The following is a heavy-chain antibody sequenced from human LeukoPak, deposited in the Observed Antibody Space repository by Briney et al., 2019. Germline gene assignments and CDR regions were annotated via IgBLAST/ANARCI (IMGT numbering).Heavy chain of an antibody. CDR1: GFTFSSYA. CDR3: ARGPPRGYSYGFGYFDY. CDR2: ISDSPDIT. Sequence: GGSLRLSCVASGFTFSSYAMNWVRQAPGKGLEWLSLISDSPDITYYTDSVKSRFTISRDNSKNTLYLQMNSLRAEDTAVYYCARGPPRGYSYGFGYFDYWGQGTLVTVSS. D-gene: IGHD5-18*01. J-gene: IGHJ4*02. V-gene: IGHV3-23*01.